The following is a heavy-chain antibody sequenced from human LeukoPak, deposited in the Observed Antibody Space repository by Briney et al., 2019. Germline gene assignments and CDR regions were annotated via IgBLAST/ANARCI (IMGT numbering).Heavy chain of an antibody. CDR1: GGSISSGSYY. J-gene: IGHJ4*02. CDR3: ARNPPFGPGDY. D-gene: IGHD3-16*01. Sequence: SQTLSLTCTVSGGSISSGSYYWSWIRQPAGKGLEWIGRIYTSGSTNYNPSLKSRVTISVDTSKNQFSLKLSSVTAADTAVYYCARNPPFGPGDYWGQGTLVTVSS. V-gene: IGHV4-61*02. CDR2: IYTSGST.